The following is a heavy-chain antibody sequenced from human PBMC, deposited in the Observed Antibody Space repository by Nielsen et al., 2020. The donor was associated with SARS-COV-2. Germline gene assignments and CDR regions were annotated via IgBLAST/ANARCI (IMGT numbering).Heavy chain of an antibody. CDR2: INAGNGNT. D-gene: IGHD6-19*01. V-gene: IGHV1-3*01. CDR1: GYTFTSYA. J-gene: IGHJ4*02. Sequence: ASVQVSCKASGYTFTSYAMHWVRQAPGQRLEWMGWINAGNGNTKYSQKFQGRVTITRDTSASTAYMELSSLRSEDMAVYYCARGQWLVPDPFYYWGQGTLVTVSS. CDR3: ARGQWLVPDPFYY.